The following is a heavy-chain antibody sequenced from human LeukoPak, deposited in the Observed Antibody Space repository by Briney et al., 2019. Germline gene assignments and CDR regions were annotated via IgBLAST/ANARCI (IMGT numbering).Heavy chain of an antibody. CDR3: ARLGIAAAGRGFDY. Sequence: GASVKVSCKASGYTFTIYGISWVRQAPGQGLEWMGWISGYNGNTNYAQNLQGRVTMTTDTSTSTAYMELRSLRSDDTAVYYCARLGIAAAGRGFDYWGQGTLVTVSS. V-gene: IGHV1-18*01. D-gene: IGHD6-13*01. J-gene: IGHJ4*02. CDR1: GYTFTIYG. CDR2: ISGYNGNT.